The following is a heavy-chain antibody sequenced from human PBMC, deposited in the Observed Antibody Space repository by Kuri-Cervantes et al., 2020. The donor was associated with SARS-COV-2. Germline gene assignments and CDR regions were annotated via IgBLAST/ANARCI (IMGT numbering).Heavy chain of an antibody. CDR3: ARGPSRGCSGGSCYWFYFDY. Sequence: SETLSLTCTVSGGSISSYYWSWIRQPSGKGLEWIGYIYYSGSTNYNPSLKSRVTISVDTSKNQFSLKLSSVTAADTAVYYCARGPSRGCSGGSCYWFYFDYWGQGTLVTVSS. CDR1: GGSISSYY. CDR2: IYYSGST. J-gene: IGHJ4*02. D-gene: IGHD2-15*01. V-gene: IGHV4-59*01.